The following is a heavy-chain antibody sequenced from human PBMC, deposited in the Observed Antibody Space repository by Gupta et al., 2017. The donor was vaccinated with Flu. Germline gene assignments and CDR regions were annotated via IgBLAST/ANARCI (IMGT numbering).Heavy chain of an antibody. Sequence: QVQLQQWGAGLLKPSETLSLTCAVYGGSFSGYYWSWIRQPPGKGLEWIGEINHSGSTNYNPSLKSRVTISVDTSKNQFSLKLSSVTAADTAVYYCARGKFSIKYGGNAEEYFDYWGQGTLVTVSS. D-gene: IGHD4-23*01. CDR1: GGSFSGYY. J-gene: IGHJ4*02. V-gene: IGHV4-34*01. CDR2: INHSGST. CDR3: ARGKFSIKYGGNAEEYFDY.